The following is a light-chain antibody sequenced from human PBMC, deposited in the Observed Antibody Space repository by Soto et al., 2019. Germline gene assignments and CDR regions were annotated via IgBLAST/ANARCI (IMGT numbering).Light chain of an antibody. V-gene: IGLV2-8*01. Sequence: QSALTQPPSASGSPGQSVTISCTGTSSDVGYYNYVSWYQQHPGKAPKLMIYEVSKRPSGVPDRFSGSKSGNTVSLTVSGLQAEDEADYYCSSYAGRNNYVFGTGTKVTVL. CDR3: SSYAGRNNYV. J-gene: IGLJ1*01. CDR1: SSDVGYYNY. CDR2: EVS.